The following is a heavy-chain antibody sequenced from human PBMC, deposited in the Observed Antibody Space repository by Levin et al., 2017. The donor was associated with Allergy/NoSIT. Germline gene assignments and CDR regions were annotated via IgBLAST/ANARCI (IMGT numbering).Heavy chain of an antibody. D-gene: IGHD4-11*01. V-gene: IGHV3-7*01. Sequence: GGSLRLSCAASGFTFSRSWMSWVRLTPGKGLEWVATIKPDGSESYFVDSVKGRFTFSRDNAKNSVHLQMNSLSAEDTAIYYCTRDRAYTSFDYWGQGAQVTVSS. CDR3: TRDRAYTSFDY. J-gene: IGHJ4*02. CDR1: GFTFSRSW. CDR2: IKPDGSES.